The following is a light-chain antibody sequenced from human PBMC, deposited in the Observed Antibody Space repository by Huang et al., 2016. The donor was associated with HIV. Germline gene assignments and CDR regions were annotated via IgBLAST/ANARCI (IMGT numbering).Light chain of an antibody. J-gene: IGKJ1*01. V-gene: IGKV1-NL1*01. CDR1: QGVSNS. CDR2: AAS. Sequence: DIQMTQSPSPLSASVGDRVARPCRASQGVSNSLAWYQQKPGKAPKLLLYAASKLEGGVTSRFSGSGSGAVYTLTISSLQPEDVAVYHCQQYHGVPWTFGQGTKVEVK. CDR3: QQYHGVPWT.